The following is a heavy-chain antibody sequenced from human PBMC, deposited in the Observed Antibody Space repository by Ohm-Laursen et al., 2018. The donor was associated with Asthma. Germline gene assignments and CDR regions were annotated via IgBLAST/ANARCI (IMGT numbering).Heavy chain of an antibody. V-gene: IGHV4-31*03. CDR2: IYYSGLT. D-gene: IGHD3-22*01. CDR1: GDSISSGNNY. J-gene: IGHJ4*02. CDR3: ARGSFYYESTGYYFFGH. Sequence: TLSLTCTVSGDSISSGNNYWSWIRQHPGRGLEWIGYIYYSGLTYSNPSLRSRVTFLVDTSKNQFSLQLTSVTAADTAVYYCARGSFYYESTGYYFFGHWGQGALVTVSS.